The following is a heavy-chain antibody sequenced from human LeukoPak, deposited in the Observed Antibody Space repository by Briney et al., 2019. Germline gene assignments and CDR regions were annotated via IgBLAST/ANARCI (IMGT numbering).Heavy chain of an antibody. J-gene: IGHJ4*02. CDR1: GFTFSNYA. Sequence: GGSLRLSCAASGFTFSNYAMNWVRQAPGKGLEWVSAISGSSGSTYYADSVKGRFTISSDNSKNTLYLQMNSLRAEDTAVYYCAKFKANYYDSSGYYLFFDYWGQGTLVTVSS. CDR3: AKFKANYYDSSGYYLFFDY. CDR2: ISGSSGST. D-gene: IGHD3-22*01. V-gene: IGHV3-23*01.